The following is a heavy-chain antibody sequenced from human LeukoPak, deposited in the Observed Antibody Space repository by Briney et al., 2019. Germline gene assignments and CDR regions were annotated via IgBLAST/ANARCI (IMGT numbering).Heavy chain of an antibody. Sequence: GGSLRLSCAASGFTFSNAWMSWVRQAPGKGLEWVGRIKSKTDGGTTDYAAPVKGRFTISRDDSKNTLYLQMNSLKTEDTAVYYCTTDSYCSSTSCYSGHIWGQGTMVTVSS. J-gene: IGHJ3*02. CDR3: TTDSYCSSTSCYSGHI. CDR2: IKSKTDGGTT. V-gene: IGHV3-15*01. CDR1: GFTFSNAW. D-gene: IGHD2-2*01.